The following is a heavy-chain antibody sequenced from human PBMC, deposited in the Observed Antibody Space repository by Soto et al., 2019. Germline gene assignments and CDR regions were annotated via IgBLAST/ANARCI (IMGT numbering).Heavy chain of an antibody. CDR3: AKATIFGVVIMMDYYYMDV. CDR2: ISGSGGST. D-gene: IGHD3-3*01. Sequence: PGGSLRLSCAASGFTFSSYAMSWVRQAPGKGLEWVSAISGSGGSTYYADSVKGRFTISRDNSKNTLYLQMNSLRAEDTAVYFCAKATIFGVVIMMDYYYMDVWGKGTTVTVSS. J-gene: IGHJ6*03. CDR1: GFTFSSYA. V-gene: IGHV3-23*01.